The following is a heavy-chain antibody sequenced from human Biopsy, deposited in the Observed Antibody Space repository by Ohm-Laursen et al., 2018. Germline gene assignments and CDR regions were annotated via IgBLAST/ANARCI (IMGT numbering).Heavy chain of an antibody. CDR1: GGSIKSYY. V-gene: IGHV4-59*07. CDR3: ARLTGDPAY. CDR2: IYYTGHT. Sequence: SDTLSLTCTVSGGSIKSYYWNWIRQSPGKGREWIGFIYYTGHTNYNPSLKSRATISMDTSKNQFSLKVISVTAADTAVYYCARLTGDPAYWGQGILVTVSS. J-gene: IGHJ4*02. D-gene: IGHD7-27*01.